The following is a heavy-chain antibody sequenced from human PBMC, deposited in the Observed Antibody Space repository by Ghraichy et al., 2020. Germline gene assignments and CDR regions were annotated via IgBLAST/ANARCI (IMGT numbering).Heavy chain of an antibody. J-gene: IGHJ4*02. CDR2: INHSGST. D-gene: IGHD3-3*01. CDR1: GGSFSGYY. Sequence: SETLSLTCAVYGGSFSGYYWSWIRQPPGKGLEWIGEINHSGSTNYNPSLKSRVTISVDTSKNQFSLKLSSVTAADTAVYYCARGFVPRRYYDFWSRSYFDYWGQGTLVTVSS. CDR3: ARGFVPRRYYDFWSRSYFDY. V-gene: IGHV4-34*01.